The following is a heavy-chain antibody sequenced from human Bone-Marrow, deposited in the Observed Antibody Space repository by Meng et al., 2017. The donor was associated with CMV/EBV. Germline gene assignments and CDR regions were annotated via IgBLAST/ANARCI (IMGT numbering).Heavy chain of an antibody. CDR1: GGSVSSGSYY. D-gene: IGHD2-2*02. J-gene: IGHJ6*02. CDR3: ARGLCSSTSCYIFGSRGMDV. Sequence: SETLSLTCTVSGGSVSSGSYYWSWIRQPPGKGLEWIGYIYYSGSTNYNPSLKSRVTISVDTSKNQFSLKLSSVTAADTAVYYCARGLCSSTSCYIFGSRGMDVWGQGTTVTVSS. CDR2: IYYSGST. V-gene: IGHV4-61*01.